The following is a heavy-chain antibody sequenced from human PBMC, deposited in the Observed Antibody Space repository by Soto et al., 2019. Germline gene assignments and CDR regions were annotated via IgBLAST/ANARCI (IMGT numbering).Heavy chain of an antibody. CDR1: GYTFIKYF. CDR2: AHPTNGET. CDR3: AREEIGGSGSCYNY. D-gene: IGHD2-15*01. Sequence: ASVKVSCKASGYTFIKYFIHWVRQAPGQGLEWMAIAHPTNGETTYAQSFQGRVTVTSDTSTSTVHMELSSLRSEDTAIYYCAREEIGGSGSCYNYWGQGTRVTVSS. V-gene: IGHV1-46*01. J-gene: IGHJ4*02.